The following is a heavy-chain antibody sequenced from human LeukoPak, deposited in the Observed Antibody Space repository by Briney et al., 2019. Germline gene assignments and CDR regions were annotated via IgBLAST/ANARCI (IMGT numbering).Heavy chain of an antibody. D-gene: IGHD5-12*01. Sequence: ASVKVSCKASGGSFSDYSISWVRQAPGQGLEWMGRIIPILGIANYAQKFQGRVTIIADKSASTAYMELSSLRSEDTAVYYCARDLYSGHEGNAFDIWGQGTMVTVSS. J-gene: IGHJ3*02. V-gene: IGHV1-69*04. CDR1: GGSFSDYS. CDR2: IIPILGIA. CDR3: ARDLYSGHEGNAFDI.